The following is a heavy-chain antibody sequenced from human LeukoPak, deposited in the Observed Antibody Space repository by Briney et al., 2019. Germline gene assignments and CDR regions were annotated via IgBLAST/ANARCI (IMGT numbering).Heavy chain of an antibody. CDR3: ARGGRALLWFGDLSFFDY. CDR2: IYHSGST. CDR1: GGSLSSSSYF. Sequence: PSETLSLTCSVSGGSLSSSSYFWGWIRQPPGKGLEWIGSIYHSGSTYYNPSLKSRVTISVDTSKNQFSLKLSSVTAADTAVYYCARGGRALLWFGDLSFFDYWGQGTLVTVSS. D-gene: IGHD3-10*01. V-gene: IGHV4-39*07. J-gene: IGHJ4*02.